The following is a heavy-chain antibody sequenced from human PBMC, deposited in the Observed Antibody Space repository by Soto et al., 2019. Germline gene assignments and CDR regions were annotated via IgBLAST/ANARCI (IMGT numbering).Heavy chain of an antibody. D-gene: IGHD3-3*01. V-gene: IGHV1-18*04. CDR3: AREGILGLFDAYDL. CDR1: GYTFTSYG. CDR2: ISAHNGNT. J-gene: IGHJ3*01. Sequence: GASVKVSCKASGYTFTSYGISWVRQAPGQGLEWMGWISAHNGNTNYAQKLQGRVTMTTDTSTTTAYMELRSLRPDDTAVYLCAREGILGLFDAYDLWGQGTMVTVSS.